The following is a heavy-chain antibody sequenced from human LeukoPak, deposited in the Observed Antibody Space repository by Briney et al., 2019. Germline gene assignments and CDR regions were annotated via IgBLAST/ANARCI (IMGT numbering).Heavy chain of an antibody. CDR1: GGSISSYY. CDR3: ARHVKPPRIAARLGAFDI. D-gene: IGHD6-6*01. V-gene: IGHV4-59*08. J-gene: IGHJ3*02. Sequence: PSETLSLTCTVSGGSISSYYWSWIRQPPGKGLEWIGYIYYSGSTNYNPSLKSRVTISVDTSKNQFSLKLSSVTAADTAVYYCARHVKPPRIAARLGAFDIWGQGTMVTVSS. CDR2: IYYSGST.